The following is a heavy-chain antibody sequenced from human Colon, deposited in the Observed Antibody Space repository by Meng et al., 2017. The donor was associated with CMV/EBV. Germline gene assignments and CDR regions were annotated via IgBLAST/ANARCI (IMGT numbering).Heavy chain of an antibody. CDR3: ARDRNMGYDLGFDI. CDR1: GDSISSSTYY. V-gene: IGHV4-39*07. J-gene: IGHJ3*02. Sequence: SQTRSLTRVVSGDSISSSTYYWGWIRQPPGKGLEWIGSIYNTGSTYYNPSLTSRLTLSVDTSKNQFSLNLRSVTAADTAVYYCARDRNMGYDLGFDIWGQGTMVTVSS. CDR2: IYNTGST. D-gene: IGHD5-12*01.